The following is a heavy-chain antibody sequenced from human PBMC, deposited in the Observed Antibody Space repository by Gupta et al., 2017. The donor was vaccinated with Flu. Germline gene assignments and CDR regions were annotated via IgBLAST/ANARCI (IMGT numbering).Heavy chain of an antibody. CDR2: IFHTGTT. CDR1: GGSISANNG. CDR3: AGNWFDP. J-gene: IGHJ5*02. Sequence: LSLTCAGAGGSISANNGWTWVRQPTGKGLEWMGEIFHTGTTNYNPSLKSRVIISVDKSKNQFSLKRNAVTAADTAVYYCAGNWFDPWGQGTRVTGSS. V-gene: IGHV4-4*02.